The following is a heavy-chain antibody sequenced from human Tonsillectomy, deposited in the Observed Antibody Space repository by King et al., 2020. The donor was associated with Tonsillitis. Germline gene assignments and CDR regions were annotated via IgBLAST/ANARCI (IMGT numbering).Heavy chain of an antibody. V-gene: IGHV1-69*01. CDR2: IIPLFGTA. Sequence: QLVQSGAEVKKPGSSVKVSCKASGGTFSRYAITWARQAPGQGLEWMGGIIPLFGTANYAQKFQGRVTITADESTSTVYMELSSLRSEDTAVYYCARDRGTMGFDPWGQGTLVTVSS. CDR1: GGTFSRYA. J-gene: IGHJ5*02. CDR3: ARDRGTMGFDP. D-gene: IGHD3-10*01.